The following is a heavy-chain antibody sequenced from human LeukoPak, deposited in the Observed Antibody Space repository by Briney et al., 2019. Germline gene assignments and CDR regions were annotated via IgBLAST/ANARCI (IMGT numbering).Heavy chain of an antibody. Sequence: SETLSLTCTVSGGSISSYYWSWIRQPPGKGLEWIGYIYYSGSTNNNPSLKSRVAISVDTSKNQFSLKLSSVTAADTAVYYCARETDYYDSGGYYLQWFDPWGQGTLVTVSS. V-gene: IGHV4-59*12. J-gene: IGHJ5*02. CDR3: ARETDYYDSGGYYLQWFDP. D-gene: IGHD3-22*01. CDR1: GGSISSYY. CDR2: IYYSGST.